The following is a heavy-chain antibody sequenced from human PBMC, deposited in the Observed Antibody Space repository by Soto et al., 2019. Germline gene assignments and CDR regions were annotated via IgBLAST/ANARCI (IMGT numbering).Heavy chain of an antibody. CDR1: GFTFSSYS. D-gene: IGHD2-8*02. Sequence: EVQLVESGGGLVKPGGSLRLSCAASGFTFSSYSMNWVRQAPGKGLEWVSSISSSSSYIYYADSVKGRFTISRDNAKNSLYLQMNSLRAEDTAVYYCARDHPRAVKGFTDTDDYWGQGTLVTVSS. CDR2: ISSSSSYI. V-gene: IGHV3-21*01. J-gene: IGHJ4*02. CDR3: ARDHPRAVKGFTDTDDY.